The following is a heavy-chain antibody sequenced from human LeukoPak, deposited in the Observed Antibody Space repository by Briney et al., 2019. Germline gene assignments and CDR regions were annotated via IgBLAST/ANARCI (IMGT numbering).Heavy chain of an antibody. Sequence: SETLSLTCTVSGGSISSTSYYWGWVRQPPGKELEWIGSIYYSGSTYYNPSFKSRVTIFVDTSNNQFSLKLSSVTAADTAVYYIYFDYWGQGALVTVSS. CDR2: IYYSGST. V-gene: IGHV4-39*01. CDR3: YFDY. D-gene: IGHD5-12*01. CDR1: GGSISSTSYY. J-gene: IGHJ4*02.